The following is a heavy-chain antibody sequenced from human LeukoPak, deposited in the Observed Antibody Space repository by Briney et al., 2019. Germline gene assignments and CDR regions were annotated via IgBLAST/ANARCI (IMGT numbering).Heavy chain of an antibody. J-gene: IGHJ4*02. Sequence: GGSLRLSCAASGFAFSSYWMSWVRQAPGKGLEWVANIKQDGSEKYYVDPVKGRFTISRDDAKNSLFLQMNSLRVEGTAVYYCARDKDSWDYGDFYDNWGQGTLVTVSS. CDR2: IKQDGSEK. CDR3: ARDKDSWDYGDFYDN. CDR1: GFAFSSYW. D-gene: IGHD4-17*01. V-gene: IGHV3-7*01.